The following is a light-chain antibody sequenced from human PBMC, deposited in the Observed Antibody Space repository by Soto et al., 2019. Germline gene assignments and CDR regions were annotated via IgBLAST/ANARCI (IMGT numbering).Light chain of an antibody. CDR2: DTT. CDR1: AGPVTSCHY. CDR3: LLFYSETWV. Sequence: QAVVTQEPSLTVSPGGTVTLTCGSSAGPVTSCHYPYWFQQKPGQAPRTLIYDTTNKQSWTPARFSASLLGGKAALTLSGAQPEDEADYYCLLFYSETWVFGGGTKLTVL. J-gene: IGLJ3*02. V-gene: IGLV7-46*01.